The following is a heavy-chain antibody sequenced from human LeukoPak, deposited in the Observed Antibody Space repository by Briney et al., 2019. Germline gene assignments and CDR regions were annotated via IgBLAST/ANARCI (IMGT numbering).Heavy chain of an antibody. J-gene: IGHJ4*02. CDR1: GGSISSYY. Sequence: SEALSLTCTVSGGSISSYYWNWIRQPPGKELEWIGYISYSGNTDSNPSLKSRVTISVDTSKNQFSLKLSSVTAADTAVYYCARHTTHGDYNPNDYWGQGTLVTVSS. CDR2: ISYSGNT. D-gene: IGHD3-16*01. V-gene: IGHV4-59*08. CDR3: ARHTTHGDYNPNDY.